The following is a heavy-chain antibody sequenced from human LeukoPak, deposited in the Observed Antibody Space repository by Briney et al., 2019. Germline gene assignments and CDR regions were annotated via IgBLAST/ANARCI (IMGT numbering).Heavy chain of an antibody. V-gene: IGHV3-21*01. J-gene: IGHJ4*02. CDR3: ARGIAGYCSSTSCPTG. Sequence: GWSPRLSSAASRFTFTSYSRNRFRQAPGKGLEWVSSICSRSTDIYYADSVKGRFTISRDNAKTSLYLQMNSLRAEDTAVYYCARGIAGYCSSTSCPTGWGQGTLVTVSS. CDR2: ICSRSTDI. D-gene: IGHD2-2*01. CDR1: RFTFTSYS.